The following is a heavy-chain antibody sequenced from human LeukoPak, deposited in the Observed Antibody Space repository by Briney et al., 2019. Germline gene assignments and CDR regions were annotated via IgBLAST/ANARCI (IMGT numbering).Heavy chain of an antibody. CDR2: INPNSGGT. CDR1: GYTFTGYY. Sequence: ASVKVSCKASGYTFTGYYMNWVRQAPGQGLEWMGRINPNSGGTNYAQKFQGRVTMTRDTSISTAYMELSRLRSDDTAVYYCARDPETYYYDSSGYYPFDYWGQGTLVTVSS. J-gene: IGHJ4*02. CDR3: ARDPETYYYDSSGYYPFDY. V-gene: IGHV1-2*06. D-gene: IGHD3-22*01.